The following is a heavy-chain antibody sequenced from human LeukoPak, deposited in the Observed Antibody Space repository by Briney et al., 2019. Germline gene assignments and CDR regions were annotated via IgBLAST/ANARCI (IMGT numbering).Heavy chain of an antibody. J-gene: IGHJ4*02. CDR2: IIPIFGTA. CDR1: GGTFSSYA. Sequence: SVKVSCTASGGTFSSYAISWVRQAPGQGLEWMGGIIPIFGTANYAQKFQGRVTITADKSTSTAYMELSSLRSEGTAVYYCARAYGSGSYYPPGYWGQGTLVTVSS. D-gene: IGHD3-10*01. CDR3: ARAYGSGSYYPPGY. V-gene: IGHV1-69*06.